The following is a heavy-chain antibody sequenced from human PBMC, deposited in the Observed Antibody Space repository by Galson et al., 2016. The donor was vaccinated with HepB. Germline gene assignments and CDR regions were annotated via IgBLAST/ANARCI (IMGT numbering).Heavy chain of an antibody. CDR2: ISDDGSNK. Sequence: SLRLSCAASGFIFNNYAIRWVRQAPGKGLEWVAVISDDGSNKYYADSVKGRFTISRDNSKNTLYLQMNSLRAEDTAVFYCARDDFWTGPPSASFSFDYWGQGTLVTVSS. CDR1: GFIFNNYA. J-gene: IGHJ4*02. D-gene: IGHD3/OR15-3a*01. CDR3: ARDDFWTGPPSASFSFDY. V-gene: IGHV3-30-3*01.